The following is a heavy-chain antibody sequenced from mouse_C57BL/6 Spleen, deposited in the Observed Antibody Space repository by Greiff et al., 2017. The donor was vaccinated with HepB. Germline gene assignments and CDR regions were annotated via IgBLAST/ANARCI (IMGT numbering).Heavy chain of an antibody. D-gene: IGHD3-2*02. J-gene: IGHJ2*01. CDR1: GHTFTHFW. CDR2: IDPSDSET. V-gene: IGHV1-52*01. CDR3: ARGAQASDY. Sequence: QVQLQQPGAELVRPGSSVKLSCKASGHTFTHFWMHWVKQRPVQGLEWIGNIDPSDSETHYNQKFKDKATLTVDKSSSTAYMQLSSLTSEDSAVYYGARGAQASDYWGQGTTLTVSS.